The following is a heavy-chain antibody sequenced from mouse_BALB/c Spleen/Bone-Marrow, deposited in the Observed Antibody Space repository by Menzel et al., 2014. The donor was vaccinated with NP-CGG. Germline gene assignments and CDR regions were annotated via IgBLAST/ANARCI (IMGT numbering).Heavy chain of an antibody. V-gene: IGHV2-9*02. CDR3: ARAQLGCFAY. J-gene: IGHJ3*01. CDR2: IWAGGST. Sequence: QVQLKESGPGLVAPSQSLSITCTVSGFSLXSYGVHWVRQPPGKALEWLGVIWAGGSTNYNSALMSRLSISKDNSKSQVFLKMNSLQTDDTAMYYCARAQLGCFAYWGQGTLVTVSA. D-gene: IGHD4-1*02. CDR1: GFSLXSYG.